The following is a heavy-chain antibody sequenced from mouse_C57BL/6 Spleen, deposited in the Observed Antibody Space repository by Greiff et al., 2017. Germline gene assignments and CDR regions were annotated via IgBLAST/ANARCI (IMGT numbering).Heavy chain of an antibody. CDR2: FYPGSGSI. CDR3: ARHEEEGGEYYYGSSLWYFDV. D-gene: IGHD1-1*01. V-gene: IGHV1-62-2*01. J-gene: IGHJ1*03. Sequence: QVQLQQSGAELVKPGASVKLSCKASGYTFTEYTIHWVKQRSGQGLEWIGWFYPGSGSIKYNEKFKDKATLTADKSSSTVYMELSRLTSEDSAVYFCARHEEEGGEYYYGSSLWYFDVWGTGTTVTVSS. CDR1: GYTFTEYT.